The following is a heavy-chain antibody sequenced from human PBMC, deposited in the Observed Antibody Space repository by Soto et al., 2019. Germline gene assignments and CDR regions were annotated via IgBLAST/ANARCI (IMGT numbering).Heavy chain of an antibody. V-gene: IGHV3-53*01. Sequence: WSLRLSCAASGFTVSSNYMSWVRQAPGKGLEWVSVIYSGGSTYYADSVKGRFTISRDNSKNTLYLQMNSLRAEDTAVYYCARLTNSGRYSHRRFDYWGQGTLVTVSS. CDR1: GFTVSSNY. J-gene: IGHJ4*02. D-gene: IGHD1-26*01. CDR2: IYSGGST. CDR3: ARLTNSGRYSHRRFDY.